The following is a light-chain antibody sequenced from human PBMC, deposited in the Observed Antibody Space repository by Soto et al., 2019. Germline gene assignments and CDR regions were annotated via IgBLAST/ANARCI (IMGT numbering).Light chain of an antibody. Sequence: DIQMTQSPSSLSASVGDRVTITCQASQDISNYLNWYQQKPGKAPNLLIYKASSLESGVPSRFSGSGSGTEFTLTISSLQPDDFATYYCQQYNSYPITFGQGTRLEIK. CDR2: KAS. CDR1: QDISNY. CDR3: QQYNSYPIT. V-gene: IGKV1-5*03. J-gene: IGKJ5*01.